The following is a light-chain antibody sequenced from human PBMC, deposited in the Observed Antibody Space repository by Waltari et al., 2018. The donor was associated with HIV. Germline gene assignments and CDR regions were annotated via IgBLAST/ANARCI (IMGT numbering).Light chain of an antibody. CDR3: CSYARNIASPWV. CDR2: DVT. Sequence: QPALPLPASVSGSPGQSITLSCTGTSTVVGNYGIVSWYHQHPGKSPTLMIYDVTERPSGVSNRCSGSKSGNTASLTISGLQAEDEAHYYCCSYARNIASPWVFGGGTRLTVL. V-gene: IGLV2-23*02. CDR1: STVVGNYGI. J-gene: IGLJ3*02.